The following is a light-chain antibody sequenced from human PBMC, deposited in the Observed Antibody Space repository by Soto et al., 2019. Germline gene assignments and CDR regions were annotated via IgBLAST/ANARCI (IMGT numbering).Light chain of an antibody. CDR2: GVS. CDR3: QQYNNWPPYT. Sequence: EILMTQSPATLSVSPGERATLSCRASQSVSSNLAWYQQKPGQAPRLLIYGVSTRATGIPARFSGSGSGTEFTLTISSLQSEDFAVYYCQQYNNWPPYTFGQGTKLEIK. V-gene: IGKV3-15*01. CDR1: QSVSSN. J-gene: IGKJ2*01.